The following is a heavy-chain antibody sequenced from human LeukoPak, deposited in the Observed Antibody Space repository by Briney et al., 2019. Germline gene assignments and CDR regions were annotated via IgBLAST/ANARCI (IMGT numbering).Heavy chain of an antibody. CDR2: IYYSGST. D-gene: IGHD1-1*01. Sequence: PSETLSLTCTVSGGSISGYYWSWIRQPPGKGLEWIGYIYYSGSTNYNPSLKSRVTISVDTSKNQFSLKLSSVTAADTAVYYCARGKYKASLWGQGTLVTVSS. V-gene: IGHV4-59*01. CDR3: ARGKYKASL. J-gene: IGHJ4*02. CDR1: GGSISGYY.